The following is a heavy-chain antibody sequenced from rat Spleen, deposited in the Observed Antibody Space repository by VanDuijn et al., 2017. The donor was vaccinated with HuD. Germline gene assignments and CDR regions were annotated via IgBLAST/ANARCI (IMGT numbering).Heavy chain of an antibody. CDR1: GFSLTSYH. Sequence: QVQLKESGPGLVQPSQTLSLTCTVSGFSLTSYHVSWVRQPPGKSLVWMGTIWAGGGTNYNSAVQSRLSIRRDTSKSQVFLKMNSLQPEDTGTYYCARASTEGMGDYWGQGVMVTVSS. J-gene: IGHJ2*01. CDR3: ARASTEGMGDY. V-gene: IGHV2-72*01. CDR2: IWAGGGT. D-gene: IGHD1-11*01.